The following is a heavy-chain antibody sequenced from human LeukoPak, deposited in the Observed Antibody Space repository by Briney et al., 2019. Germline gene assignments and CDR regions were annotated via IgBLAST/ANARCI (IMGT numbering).Heavy chain of an antibody. CDR3: VREGNELLTKNFDY. J-gene: IGHJ4*02. V-gene: IGHV1-2*02. Sequence: ASVKDSCKASGFTFTGYYIHWVRQAPGQELEWMGYINPHSGGTSSPQKFQGRVTMTTDTSISAAYMELSSLISDDTAMYYCVREGNELLTKNFDYWGQGTLVTVSS. CDR2: INPHSGGT. D-gene: IGHD2-21*02. CDR1: GFTFTGYY.